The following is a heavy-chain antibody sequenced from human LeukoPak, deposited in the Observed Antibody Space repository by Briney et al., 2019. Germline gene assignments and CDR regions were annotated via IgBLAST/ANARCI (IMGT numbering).Heavy chain of an antibody. Sequence: PGGSLTLSCAVSGFTFSDNYMSWIRQAPGKGREWVSYISSSGNKTKHADFVKGRFTITRDNAKNTLYLQMNSLRAEDTALYYCARDYRGYSYALGYFDLWGRGTLVTVSS. CDR2: ISSSGNKT. J-gene: IGHJ2*01. V-gene: IGHV3-11*01. D-gene: IGHD5-18*01. CDR3: ARDYRGYSYALGYFDL. CDR1: GFTFSDNY.